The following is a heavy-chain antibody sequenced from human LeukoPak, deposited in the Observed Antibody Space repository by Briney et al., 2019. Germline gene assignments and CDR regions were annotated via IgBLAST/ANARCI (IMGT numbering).Heavy chain of an antibody. CDR3: ARRLRSAYTPAIDY. V-gene: IGHV4-39*07. D-gene: IGHD2-2*02. CDR1: GGSISSSSYY. CDR2: IYYSGST. Sequence: SETLSLTCTVSGGSISSSSYYWGWIRQPPGKGLEWIGSIYYSGSTNYNPSLKSRVTISVDTSKNQFSLKLSSVTAADTAVYYCARRLRSAYTPAIDYWGQGTLVTVSS. J-gene: IGHJ4*02.